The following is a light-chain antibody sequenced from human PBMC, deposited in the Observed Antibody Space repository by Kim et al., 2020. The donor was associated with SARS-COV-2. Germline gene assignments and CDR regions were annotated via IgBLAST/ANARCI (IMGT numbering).Light chain of an antibody. CDR1: TGTVTRGYY. CDR3: LLYYGGAQV. J-gene: IGLJ3*02. V-gene: IGLV7-43*01. CDR2: STR. Sequence: PGRTVTLTCPSNTGTVTRGYYPNWVQQDPGQEARALIYSTRKKHAWTPTRFSGSLLGGKAALALSGVQAEDEAEYYCLLYYGGAQVFGGGTQLTVL.